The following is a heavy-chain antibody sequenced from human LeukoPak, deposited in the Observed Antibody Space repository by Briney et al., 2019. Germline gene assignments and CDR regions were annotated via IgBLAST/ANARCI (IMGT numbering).Heavy chain of an antibody. V-gene: IGHV4-59*01. CDR3: ARDHVVMGAFDI. D-gene: IGHD4-23*01. J-gene: IGHJ3*02. CDR1: GGSISSYY. Sequence: SETLSLTCTVSGGSISSYYWSWIRQPPGKGLEGIGNINYSGSTNYNTSLKRRVTIWVEATRNEYSLKLSSVTAADTAVYYCARDHVVMGAFDICGQGPMVTVSS. CDR2: INYSGST.